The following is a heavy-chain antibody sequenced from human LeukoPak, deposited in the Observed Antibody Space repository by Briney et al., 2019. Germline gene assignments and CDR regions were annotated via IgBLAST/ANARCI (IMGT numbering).Heavy chain of an antibody. CDR3: ARDLHPRLAGFFDY. CDR1: GGSISSYY. D-gene: IGHD3-3*02. CDR2: IYSGGNT. V-gene: IGHV3-53*01. J-gene: IGHJ4*02. Sequence: ETLSLTCTVSGGSISSYYWSWVRQAPGKGLGWVSVIYSGGNTYYADSVEGRFTISRDNSKNTLYLQMKTLKAEDTAVYYCARDLHPRLAGFFDYWGQGTLVTVSS.